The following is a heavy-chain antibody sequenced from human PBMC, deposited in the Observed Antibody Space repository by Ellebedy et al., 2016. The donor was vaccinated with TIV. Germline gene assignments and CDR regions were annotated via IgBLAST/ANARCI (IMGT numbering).Heavy chain of an antibody. CDR2: INPNSGGT. D-gene: IGHD3-10*01. CDR3: ARARFGPLDGMDV. CDR1: GYSLTDYY. J-gene: IGHJ6*02. Sequence: AASVKVSCKASGYSLTDYYMHWVRQAPGQGLEWMGWINPNSGGTNFAQKFRGRVTMTRDTSISTAYMELNRLRSDDTAVYYCARARFGPLDGMDVWGQGTTVTVSS. V-gene: IGHV1-2*02.